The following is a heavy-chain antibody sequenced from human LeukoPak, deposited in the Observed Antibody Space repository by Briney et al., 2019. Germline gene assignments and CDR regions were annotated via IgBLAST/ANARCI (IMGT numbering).Heavy chain of an antibody. CDR3: AKEGDSSSWYDLYDD. D-gene: IGHD6-13*01. CDR1: GFTFKIYT. Sequence: GGSLRLSCAAFGFTFKIYTMNWVRQAPGKGLEWLSSISYSGDNRGGNTYYADSVKGRFTISRDNSKNTLYLQMNSLRAEDTAVYYCAKEGDSSSWYDLYDDWGQGTLVTVSS. V-gene: IGHV3-23*01. J-gene: IGHJ4*02. CDR2: ISYSGDNRGGNT.